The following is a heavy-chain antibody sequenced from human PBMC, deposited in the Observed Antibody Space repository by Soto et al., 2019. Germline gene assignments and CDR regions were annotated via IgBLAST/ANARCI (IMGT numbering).Heavy chain of an antibody. CDR3: ASPMNCSGGSCYFSYFDY. V-gene: IGHV1-69*02. CDR2: IIPILGLA. D-gene: IGHD2-15*01. Sequence: QVQLVQSGAEVKKPGSSVKVSCKASGGTFSSYSISWVRQAPGQGLEWMGRIIPILGLANYAQKLQGRVTITADKSTSTVYMDLSSLRSEVTAVDYCASPMNCSGGSCYFSYFDYWGQGTLVTVSS. CDR1: GGTFSSYS. J-gene: IGHJ4*02.